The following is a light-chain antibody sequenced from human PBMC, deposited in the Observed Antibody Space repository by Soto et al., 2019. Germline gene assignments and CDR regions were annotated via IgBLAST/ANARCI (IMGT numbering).Light chain of an antibody. V-gene: IGKV3-20*01. CDR1: QSVSSD. J-gene: IGKJ1*01. CDR2: DAS. CDR3: QQYDGSPRT. Sequence: EIVMTQSPATLSVSPGERATLSCRASQSVSSDLAWYQHKPGQAPRLLIYDASSRAAGIPDRFSGSGSGTDFTLTITRLEPEDFAVYHCQQYDGSPRTFGQGTKVDIK.